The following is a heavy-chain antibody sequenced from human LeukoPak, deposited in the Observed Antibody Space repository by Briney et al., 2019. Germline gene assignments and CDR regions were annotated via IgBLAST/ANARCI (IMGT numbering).Heavy chain of an antibody. CDR1: GFTFSRYY. CDR2: INSDGSST. J-gene: IGHJ4*02. Sequence: GGSLRPSCAASGFTFSRYYMHWVRQAPGKGLVWVSRINSDGSSTAYADSVKGRFTISRDNAKNTLYLQMNSLKVEDTAVYYCTRVFVGDEYSSSGYWGQGTLVTVSS. CDR3: TRVFVGDEYSSSGY. V-gene: IGHV3-74*01. D-gene: IGHD6-13*01.